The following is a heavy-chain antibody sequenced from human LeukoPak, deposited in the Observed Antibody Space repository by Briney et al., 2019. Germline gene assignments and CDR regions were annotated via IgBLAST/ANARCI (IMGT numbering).Heavy chain of an antibody. CDR3: ARVRAVCSGGSCLPAIFDY. CDR2: MNSRSSYI. V-gene: IGHV3-21*01. J-gene: IGHJ4*02. Sequence: GGSLRLSCAASGFAFSRYSMNWVRQAPGKGLEWVSSMNSRSSYIYYADAVKGRFTISRNTSKNSLYLQMNSLRAEDTAVYYCARVRAVCSGGSCLPAIFDYWGQGTLLTVSS. CDR1: GFAFSRYS. D-gene: IGHD2-15*01.